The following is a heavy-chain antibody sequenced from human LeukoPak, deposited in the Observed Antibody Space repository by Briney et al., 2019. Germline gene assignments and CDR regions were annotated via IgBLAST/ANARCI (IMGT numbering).Heavy chain of an antibody. CDR2: IYYSGST. J-gene: IGHJ6*02. D-gene: IGHD3-9*01. CDR1: GGSISSGDYY. V-gene: IGHV4-30-4*01. CDR3: AREPENYDILTGYSYYYYGMDV. Sequence: PSQTLSLTCTVSGGSISSGDYYWSWIRQPPGKGLEWIGYIYYSGSTYYNPSLKSRVTISVDTSKNQFSLKLSSVTAADTAVYYCAREPENYDILTGYSYYYYGMDVWGQGTTVTVSS.